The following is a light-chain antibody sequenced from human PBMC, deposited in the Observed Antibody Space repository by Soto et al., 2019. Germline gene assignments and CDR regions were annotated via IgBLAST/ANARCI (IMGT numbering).Light chain of an antibody. CDR2: ENN. J-gene: IGLJ3*02. CDR3: QSYDGTNWV. CDR1: SGSIASNY. Sequence: NFMLTQPHSVSESPGKTVTISCTRSSGSIASNYVQWYQQLPGSSPTTVIYENNQRPSGLPDRFSGSIDSSSNSASLTISGLKTEDEADYYCQSYDGTNWVFGGGTKLTVL. V-gene: IGLV6-57*01.